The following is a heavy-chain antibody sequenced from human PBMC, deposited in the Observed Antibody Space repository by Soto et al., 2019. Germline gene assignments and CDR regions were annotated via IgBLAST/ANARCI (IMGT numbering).Heavy chain of an antibody. J-gene: IGHJ3*02. Sequence: GGSLRLSCAASGFAFASYAMTWVRQAPGKGLEWVSTFRGRGDGTYYADSVKGRFTVSRDNSNNQLYLQMNGLRAEDTAVYYCAKGPDPGAFDIWGQGTMVTVSS. CDR2: FRGRGDGT. CDR3: AKGPDPGAFDI. D-gene: IGHD3-10*01. CDR1: GFAFASYA. V-gene: IGHV3-23*01.